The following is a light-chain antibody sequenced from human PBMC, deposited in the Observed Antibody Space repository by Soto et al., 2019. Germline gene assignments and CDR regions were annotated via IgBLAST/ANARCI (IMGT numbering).Light chain of an antibody. CDR1: QSVSSN. CDR2: GAS. CDR3: QQYKNWPPIP. J-gene: IGKJ5*01. Sequence: EIVMTQSPATLSVSPGERATLSCRASQSVSSNLAWYQQKPGQAPRLLIYGASTRATGIPARFSGSGSGTEFTLTISSLQSEDFAVYYCQQYKNWPPIPFGQGTRLAIK. V-gene: IGKV3-15*01.